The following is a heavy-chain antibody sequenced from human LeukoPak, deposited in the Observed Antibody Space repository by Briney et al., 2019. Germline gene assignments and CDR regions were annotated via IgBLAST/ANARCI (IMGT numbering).Heavy chain of an antibody. J-gene: IGHJ4*02. D-gene: IGHD1-26*01. CDR1: GFTFDDYG. CDR3: ARIVGAFRFDY. CDR2: INWNGGST. V-gene: IGHV3-20*04. Sequence: GGSLRLSCAASGFTFDDYGMSWVRQAPRKGLEWVSGINWNGGSTGYADSVKGRFTISRDNAKNSLYLQMNSLRAEDTALYYCARIVGAFRFDYWGQGTLVTVSS.